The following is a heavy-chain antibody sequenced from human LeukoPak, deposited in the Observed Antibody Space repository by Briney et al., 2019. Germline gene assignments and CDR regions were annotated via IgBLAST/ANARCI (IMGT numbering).Heavy chain of an antibody. D-gene: IGHD6-19*01. CDR1: GSSFSIYA. J-gene: IGHJ5*02. Sequence: GGSLRLSCAASGSSFSIYAMSWVRQAPGKGLEWVSTFFSDTGKTDYADSVKGRFTISRDTSKNTLYLQMNSLRAEDTAVYYCAKRGAGSGGLHHWGQGTLVTVSS. CDR3: AKRGAGSGGLHH. CDR2: FFSDTGKT. V-gene: IGHV3-23*01.